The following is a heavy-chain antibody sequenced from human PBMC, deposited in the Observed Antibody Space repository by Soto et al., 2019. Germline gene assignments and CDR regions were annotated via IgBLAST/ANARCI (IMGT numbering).Heavy chain of an antibody. CDR3: ARDIGSGWHYFDY. CDR1: GFTFSSYS. CDR2: ITPSSDTI. V-gene: IGHV3-48*02. D-gene: IGHD6-19*01. Sequence: EVQLVESGGDLVQPGGSLRLSCAASGFTFSSYSMNWVRQAPGKGLEWVSYITPSSDTIYYADSVKGRFTISRDNGKNSLYLQMNRLRDEDTAVYYCARDIGSGWHYFDYWGLGNMVIVSS. J-gene: IGHJ4*02.